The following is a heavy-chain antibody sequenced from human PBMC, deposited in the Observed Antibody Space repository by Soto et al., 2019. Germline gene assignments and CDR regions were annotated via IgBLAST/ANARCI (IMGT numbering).Heavy chain of an antibody. V-gene: IGHV3-66*01. CDR1: GFTVSNNY. Sequence: EVQLLESGGGLVQPGGSLRLSCAASGFTVSNNYIYWVRQAPGKGLECVSIIYTGGSTYYADSVKGRFTISRDNSRNAVYLQRKSLRAEDMAVYYCVGGGSGYDPIDYWGQGTLVTVSS. D-gene: IGHD5-12*01. J-gene: IGHJ4*02. CDR2: IYTGGST. CDR3: VGGGSGYDPIDY.